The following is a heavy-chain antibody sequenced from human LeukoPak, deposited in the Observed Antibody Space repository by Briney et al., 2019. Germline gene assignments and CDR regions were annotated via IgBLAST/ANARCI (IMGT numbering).Heavy chain of an antibody. CDR3: AELGITMIGGV. CDR1: GFTFSGSA. V-gene: IGHV3-48*03. D-gene: IGHD3-10*02. CDR2: ISSSGSTI. J-gene: IGHJ6*04. Sequence: GGSLKHSCAASGFTFSGSAMHWVRQASGKGLEWVSYISSSGSTIYYADSVKGRFTISRDNAKNSLYLQMNSLRAEDTAVYYCAELGITMIGGVWGKGTTVTISS.